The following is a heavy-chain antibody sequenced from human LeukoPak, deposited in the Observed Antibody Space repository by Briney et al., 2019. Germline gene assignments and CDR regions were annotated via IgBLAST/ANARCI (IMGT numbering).Heavy chain of an antibody. CDR1: GYSISSGYY. Sequence: SETLSLTCPVSGYSISSGYYWGWIRQPPGKGLEWIGSIYHSGSTYYNPSLKSRVTISVDTSKNQFSLKLSSVTAADTAVYYCARATGGKGTCYFDYWGQGTLVTVSS. CDR2: IYHSGST. J-gene: IGHJ4*02. D-gene: IGHD4-23*01. CDR3: ARATGGKGTCYFDY. V-gene: IGHV4-38-2*02.